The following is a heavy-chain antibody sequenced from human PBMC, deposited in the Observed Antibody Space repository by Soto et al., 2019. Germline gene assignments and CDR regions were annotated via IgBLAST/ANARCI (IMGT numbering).Heavy chain of an antibody. CDR2: IYHSGST. CDR3: ARESSSGYGGVEY. Sequence: PSETLCITCAISGYSISSGYYWGCIRQPPGKGLEWIGSIYHSGSTYYNPSLKSRVTISVDTSKNQFYLKLSSVTAADTAVYYCARESSSGYGGVEYWGQGTLGTAPQ. D-gene: IGHD3-22*01. CDR1: GYSISSGYY. J-gene: IGHJ4*02. V-gene: IGHV4-38-2*02.